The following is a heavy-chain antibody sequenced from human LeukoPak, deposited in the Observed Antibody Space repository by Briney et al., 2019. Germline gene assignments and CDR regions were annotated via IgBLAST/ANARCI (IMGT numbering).Heavy chain of an antibody. CDR2: IYSGGST. D-gene: IGHD2-21*01. CDR3: AKDPIVGGYFDY. Sequence: GGSLRLSCAASEFSVGSNYMTWVRQAPGKGLEWVSLIYSGGSTYYADSVKGRFTISRDNSKNTLYLQMNSLRAEDTAVHYCAKDPIVGGYFDYWGQGTLVTVSP. V-gene: IGHV3-66*01. CDR1: EFSVGSNY. J-gene: IGHJ4*02.